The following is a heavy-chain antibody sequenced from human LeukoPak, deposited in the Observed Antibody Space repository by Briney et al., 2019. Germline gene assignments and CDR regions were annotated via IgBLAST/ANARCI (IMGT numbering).Heavy chain of an antibody. Sequence: GGSLTLSCAASGLTVSTNYMNWVRQAPGKGLQWVSILYSGSSTYYADSMKGRFTISRDDSKNTLYLQMNSLRAEDTAVYYCARVGDHYHWYLDLWGRGTHVTVSS. J-gene: IGHJ2*01. CDR2: LYSGSST. CDR1: GLTVSTNY. D-gene: IGHD3-10*01. CDR3: ARVGDHYHWYLDL. V-gene: IGHV3-53*01.